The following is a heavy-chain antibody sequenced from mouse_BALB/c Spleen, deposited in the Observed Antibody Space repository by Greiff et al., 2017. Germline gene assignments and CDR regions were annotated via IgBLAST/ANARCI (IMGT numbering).Heavy chain of an antibody. CDR1: GYAFSSSW. D-gene: IGHD2-3*01. CDR3: ARSYDGSYAMDY. CDR2: IYPGDGDT. Sequence: LQESGPELVKPGASVKISCKASGYAFSSSWMIWVKQRPGQGLEWIGRIYPGDGDTNYNGKFKGKATLTADKSSSTAYMQLSSLTSVDSAVYFCARSYDGSYAMDYWGQGTSVTVSS. V-gene: IGHV1-82*01. J-gene: IGHJ4*01.